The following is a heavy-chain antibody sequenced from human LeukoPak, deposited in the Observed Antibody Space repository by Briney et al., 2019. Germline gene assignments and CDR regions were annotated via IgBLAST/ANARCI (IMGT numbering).Heavy chain of an antibody. V-gene: IGHV1-2*02. J-gene: IGHJ4*02. CDR1: GYTLTELS. D-gene: IGHD2-2*01. CDR2: INPHSGGT. Sequence: ASVKVSCKVSGYTLTELSMHWVRQAPGQGLEWMGWINPHSGGTNYAQKFQGGVTMTRDTSITTAYMELSSLRSDDTAVYYCARDVGEYCSSTNCYASHCWGQGTLVTVSS. CDR3: ARDVGEYCSSTNCYASHC.